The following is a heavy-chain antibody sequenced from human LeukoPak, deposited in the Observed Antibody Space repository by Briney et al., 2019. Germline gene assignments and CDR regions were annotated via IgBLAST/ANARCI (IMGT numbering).Heavy chain of an antibody. CDR3: ARAATGGNSIGFFDS. D-gene: IGHD4-23*01. CDR2: IYYSGST. V-gene: IGHV4-59*01. Sequence: SETLSLTCTVSGGSISSYYWSWIRQPPGKGLEWIGYIYYSGSTNYNPSLKSRVTISVDTSKNQFSLKLSSVTAADTAVYYCARAATGGNSIGFFDSWGQGTLVTVSS. CDR1: GGSISSYY. J-gene: IGHJ4*02.